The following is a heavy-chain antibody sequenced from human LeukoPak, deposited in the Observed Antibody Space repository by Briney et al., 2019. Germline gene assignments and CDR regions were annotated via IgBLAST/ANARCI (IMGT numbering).Heavy chain of an antibody. CDR1: GFTFSSYS. D-gene: IGHD1-26*01. J-gene: IGHJ3*02. V-gene: IGHV3-21*01. CDR2: ISSSSSYI. Sequence: PGGSLRLSCAASGFTFSSYSMNWVRQAPGKGLEWVSSISSSSSYIYYADSVKGRFTISRDNAKNSLYLQMNSLRAEDTAVYYCARVSAKSYSDAFDIWGQGTMVTVSS. CDR3: ARVSAKSYSDAFDI.